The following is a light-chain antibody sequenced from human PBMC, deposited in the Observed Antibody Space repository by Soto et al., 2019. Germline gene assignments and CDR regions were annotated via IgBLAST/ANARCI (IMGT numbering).Light chain of an antibody. J-gene: IGKJ2*01. Sequence: EVVMTQSPATVSVSPXERATLSCRASQSVSSKLAWFQQKPGQAPSLLIYGVSTRATGVPVRFSGSGSGTEFTLTVNSLQSEDFAVYYCQQYNNWPHTFGQGTKV. CDR3: QQYNNWPHT. CDR2: GVS. CDR1: QSVSSK. V-gene: IGKV3-15*01.